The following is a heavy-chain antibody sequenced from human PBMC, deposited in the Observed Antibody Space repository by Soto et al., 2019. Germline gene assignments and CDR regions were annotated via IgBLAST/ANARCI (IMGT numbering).Heavy chain of an antibody. Sequence: SXTLSLTCTVSGGSISSSSYYWVWIRQPPGKGLEWIGGIYYSGSTYYNPSLKSRVTISVDTSKNQFSLKLSSVTAADTAVYYCARLAKWLVKNYYYYYGMDVWGQGTTVTV. CDR2: IYYSGST. CDR1: GGSISSSSYY. CDR3: ARLAKWLVKNYYYYYGMDV. D-gene: IGHD6-19*01. V-gene: IGHV4-39*01. J-gene: IGHJ6*02.